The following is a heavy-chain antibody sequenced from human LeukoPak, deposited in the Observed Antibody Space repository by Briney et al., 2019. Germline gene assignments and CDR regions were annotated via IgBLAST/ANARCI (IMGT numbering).Heavy chain of an antibody. Sequence: GGSLRLSCAASGFTFKIYAMGWVRQALGKGLEWVSAISDSGRSTYYADSVKGRFTVSRDNSKNTLYLQMNSLRVEDTAVYYCAKGGRGYSYGSLDYWGQGTLVTVSS. V-gene: IGHV3-23*01. CDR2: ISDSGRST. CDR3: AKGGRGYSYGSLDY. J-gene: IGHJ4*02. CDR1: GFTFKIYA. D-gene: IGHD5-18*01.